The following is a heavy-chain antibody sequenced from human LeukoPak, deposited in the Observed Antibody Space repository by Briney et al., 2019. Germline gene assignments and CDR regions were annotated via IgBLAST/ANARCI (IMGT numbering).Heavy chain of an antibody. CDR3: ARASRYYYFWSGYYNYYYYYMDV. CDR1: GFTFTSYD. J-gene: IGHJ6*03. Sequence: GASVKVSCKASGFTFTSYDINWVRQATGQGLEWMGWMNPNSGNTGYAQKFQGRVTMTRNTSISTAYMELSSLRSEDTAVYYCARASRYYYFWSGYYNYYYYYMDVWGKGTTVTVSS. CDR2: MNPNSGNT. D-gene: IGHD3-3*01. V-gene: IGHV1-8*01.